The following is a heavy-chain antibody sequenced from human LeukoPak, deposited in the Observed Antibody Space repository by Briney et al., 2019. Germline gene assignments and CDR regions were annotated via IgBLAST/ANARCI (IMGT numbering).Heavy chain of an antibody. CDR1: GFTFSSYA. D-gene: IGHD3-22*01. CDR3: AKFPTYYYDSSGYSYFDY. V-gene: IGHV3-23*01. Sequence: PGGSLRLSCAASGFTFSSYAMGWVRQAPGKGLEWVSAISGSGGSTYYADSVKGRFTISRDNSKNTLYLQMNSLRAEDTAVYYCAKFPTYYYDSSGYSYFDYWGQGTLVTVSS. CDR2: ISGSGGST. J-gene: IGHJ4*02.